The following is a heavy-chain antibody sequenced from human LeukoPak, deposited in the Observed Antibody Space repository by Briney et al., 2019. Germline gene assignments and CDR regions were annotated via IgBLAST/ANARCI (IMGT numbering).Heavy chain of an antibody. Sequence: GGSLRLSCAASGYTFSSYGMSWVRQAPGKGLEWVSAISGSGGSTYYADSVKGRFTISRDNSKNTLYLQMNSLRAEDTAVYYCAKDWGSRYYDSSGYYYPAYWGQGTLVTVSS. CDR1: GYTFSSYG. J-gene: IGHJ4*02. CDR2: ISGSGGST. V-gene: IGHV3-23*01. D-gene: IGHD3-22*01. CDR3: AKDWGSRYYDSSGYYYPAY.